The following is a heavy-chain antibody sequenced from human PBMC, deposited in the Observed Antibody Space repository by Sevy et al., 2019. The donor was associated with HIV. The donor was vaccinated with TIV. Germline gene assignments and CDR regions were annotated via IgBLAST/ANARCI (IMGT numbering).Heavy chain of an antibody. V-gene: IGHV3-23*01. CDR3: AKDRRSILYFFDH. D-gene: IGHD2-21*01. CDR1: GFTFSNFA. CDR2: ISATGGST. J-gene: IGHJ4*02. Sequence: GGSLRLSCAASGFTFSNFAMSCVRQAPGKWLEWVFAISATGGSTYYADSVKGRFTISRDNSKNTLYLQMNNLRAEDTAVYYCAKDRRSILYFFDHWGQGTLVTVSS.